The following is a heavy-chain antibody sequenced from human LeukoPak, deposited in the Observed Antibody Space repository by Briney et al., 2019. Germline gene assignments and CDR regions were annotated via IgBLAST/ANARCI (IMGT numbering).Heavy chain of an antibody. CDR3: ASPPSGYDRGVWFDP. Sequence: SETLSLTCTVSGGSISSYYWSWIRQPAGKGLEWIGRIYTSGSTNYNPSLKSRVTMSVDTSKNQFSLKLSSVTAADTAVYYCASPPSGYDRGVWFDPWGQGALVTVSS. CDR1: GGSISSYY. D-gene: IGHD5-12*01. CDR2: IYTSGST. J-gene: IGHJ5*02. V-gene: IGHV4-4*07.